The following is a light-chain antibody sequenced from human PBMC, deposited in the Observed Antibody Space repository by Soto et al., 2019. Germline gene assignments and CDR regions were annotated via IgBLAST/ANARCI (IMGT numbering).Light chain of an antibody. CDR2: DVS. J-gene: IGLJ2*01. Sequence: QSVLTQPPSASGSPGQSVTISCTGTSSDVGGYNYVSWYQQHPGKVPKPMIYDVSKRPSGVPDRFSGSKSGNSASLTVSGLQAEDEADYYCSSYAGSNNLLFGGGTKLTVL. CDR1: SSDVGGYNY. V-gene: IGLV2-8*01. CDR3: SSYAGSNNLL.